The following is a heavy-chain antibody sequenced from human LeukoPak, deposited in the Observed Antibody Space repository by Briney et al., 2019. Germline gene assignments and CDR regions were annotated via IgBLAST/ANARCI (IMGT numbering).Heavy chain of an antibody. J-gene: IGHJ6*02. CDR2: ISTYNGNT. D-gene: IGHD2-15*01. CDR1: GYIFTNYD. Sequence: GASVKVSCKASGYIFTNYDITWVRQAPGQGREWTGWISTYNGNTDYAQKLQGRVTITTDTSTSTAYMELRNLRSDDPAVYYCAREFGGSASIYNMDVWGQGTTVTVSS. V-gene: IGHV1-18*01. CDR3: AREFGGSASIYNMDV.